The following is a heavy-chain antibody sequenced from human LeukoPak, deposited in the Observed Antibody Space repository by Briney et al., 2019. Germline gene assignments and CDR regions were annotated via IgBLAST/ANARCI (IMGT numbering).Heavy chain of an antibody. Sequence: GASVKVSCKASGYTFTSYDINWVRQATGQGLEWMGGIIPIFGTANYAQKFQGRVTITADESTSTAYMELSSLRSEDTAVYYCARARNGYLASWGQGTLVTVSS. CDR2: IIPIFGTA. CDR1: GYTFTSYD. V-gene: IGHV1-69*13. CDR3: ARARNGYLAS. J-gene: IGHJ4*02. D-gene: IGHD5-18*01.